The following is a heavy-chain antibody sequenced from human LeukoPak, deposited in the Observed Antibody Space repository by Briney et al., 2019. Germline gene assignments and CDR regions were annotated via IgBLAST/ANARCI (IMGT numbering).Heavy chain of an antibody. CDR3: ARGGSNVDSWYYYYMDV. V-gene: IGHV4-59*01. CDR2: IYYSGST. J-gene: IGHJ6*03. D-gene: IGHD4-23*01. CDR1: VGSINSYY. Sequence: SETLSLTCSLSVGSINSYYWSWIRQPPGKGLEWIGYIYYSGSTNYNPSLKGRVTISVDTSKNQFSLKLSSVTAADTAVYYCARGGSNVDSWYYYYMDVWGKGTTVTISS.